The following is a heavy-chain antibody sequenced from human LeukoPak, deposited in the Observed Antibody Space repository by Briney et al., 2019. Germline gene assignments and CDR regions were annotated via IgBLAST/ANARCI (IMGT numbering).Heavy chain of an antibody. CDR3: ARRIGYCSSTSCLPYYYGMDV. D-gene: IGHD2-2*01. CDR1: GGSIGSDY. V-gene: IGHV4-59*08. Sequence: SETLSLTCTVSGGSIGSDYWTWIRQPPGKGLEYIGYIYYTGGTNYNPSLKSRVTISVDTSKNQFSLKLSSVTAADTAVYYCARRIGYCSSTSCLPYYYGMDVWGQGTTVTVSS. CDR2: IYYTGGT. J-gene: IGHJ6*02.